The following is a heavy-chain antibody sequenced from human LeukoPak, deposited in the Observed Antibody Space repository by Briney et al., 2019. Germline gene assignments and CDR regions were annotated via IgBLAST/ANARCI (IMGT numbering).Heavy chain of an antibody. J-gene: IGHJ4*02. CDR1: GFTFSSYA. CDR3: ARTTHYYDSSGYAY. Sequence: GGSLRLSCAASGFTFSSYAMHWVRQAPGKGLEWVAVISYDGSNKYYADSVKGRFTISRDNSKNTLYLQMNSLRAEDTAVYYCARTTHYYDSSGYAYWGQGTLVTVSS. CDR2: ISYDGSNK. D-gene: IGHD3-22*01. V-gene: IGHV3-30-3*01.